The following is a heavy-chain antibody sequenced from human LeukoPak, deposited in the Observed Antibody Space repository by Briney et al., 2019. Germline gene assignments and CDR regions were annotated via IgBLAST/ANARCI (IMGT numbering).Heavy chain of an antibody. CDR2: IGKAGDT. D-gene: IGHD1-26*01. V-gene: IGHV3-13*01. Sequence: GGSLRPSCAASGFASTNYAMTWVRKATGGGLEWVSSIGKAGDTYYADSVKGRFTISRENANNHFYLQMNSLRAGDTAVYFCASLGDSIYWGQGTLVTVSS. CDR3: ASLGDSIY. J-gene: IGHJ4*02. CDR1: GFASTNYA.